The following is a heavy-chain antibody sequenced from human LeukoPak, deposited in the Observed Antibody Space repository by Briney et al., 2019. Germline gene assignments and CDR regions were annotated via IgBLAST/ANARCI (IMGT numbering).Heavy chain of an antibody. CDR2: IYTSGST. Sequence: SETLSLTCTVSGGSISSGSYYWSWIRQPAGKGLEWIGRIYTSGSTNYNPSLKSRVTISVDTSKNQFSLKLSSVTAADTAVYYCARSEGFGELWAYYYYMDVWGKGTTVTISS. J-gene: IGHJ6*03. D-gene: IGHD3-10*01. CDR1: GGSISSGSYY. V-gene: IGHV4-61*02. CDR3: ARSEGFGELWAYYYYMDV.